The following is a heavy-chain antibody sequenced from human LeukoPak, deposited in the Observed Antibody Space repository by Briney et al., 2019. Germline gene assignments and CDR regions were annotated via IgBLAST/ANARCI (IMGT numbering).Heavy chain of an antibody. Sequence: SQTLSLTCTVSGDSITSGSYYWSWIRQPAGKGLEWIGRIYTSGSTNYNPSLKSRVTISVDTSKNQFSLKLSSVTAADTAVYYCAGNYYGSGSYYSEDRYWGQGTLVTVSS. CDR3: AGNYYGSGSYYSEDRY. CDR2: IYTSGST. D-gene: IGHD3-10*01. CDR1: GDSITSGSYY. V-gene: IGHV4-61*02. J-gene: IGHJ4*02.